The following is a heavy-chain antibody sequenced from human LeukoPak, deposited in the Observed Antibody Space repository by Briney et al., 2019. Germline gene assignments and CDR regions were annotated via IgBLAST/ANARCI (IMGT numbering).Heavy chain of an antibody. CDR2: ISSSGITI. Sequence: GGSLRLSCAASGFTFSDYYMSWIRQAPGKGLEWVSYISSSGITIYYADSVKGRFTISRDNAKNSLYLQMNSLRAEDTAVYYCARAAKVVVAAVWFDPWGQGTLVTVSS. CDR1: GFTFSDYY. J-gene: IGHJ5*02. V-gene: IGHV3-11*01. CDR3: ARAAKVVVAAVWFDP. D-gene: IGHD2-15*01.